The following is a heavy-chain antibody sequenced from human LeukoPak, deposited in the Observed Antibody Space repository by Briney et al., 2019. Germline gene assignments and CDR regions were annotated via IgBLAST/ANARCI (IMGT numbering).Heavy chain of an antibody. D-gene: IGHD2-15*01. CDR2: INDSGST. CDR3: ARFRDIVVVVAAYQRHDAFDI. J-gene: IGHJ3*02. Sequence: SETLSLTCAVYGGSYSGYYWSWIRQPPGKGLERIGEINDSGSTNYNPSLKSRVTISVDTSKNQFSLKLSSVTAADTAVYYCARFRDIVVVVAAYQRHDAFDIWGQGTMVTVSS. CDR1: GGSYSGYY. V-gene: IGHV4-34*01.